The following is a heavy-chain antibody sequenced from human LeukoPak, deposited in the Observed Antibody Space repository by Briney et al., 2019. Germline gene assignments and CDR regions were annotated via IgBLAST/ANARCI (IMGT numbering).Heavy chain of an antibody. Sequence: GGSLRLSCAASGLTFRNYGMHWVRQAPGKGLEWVAIISYDGSNKYYADSVRGRFTISKDNSQNTLYLQMNSLRAEDTAVYYCAKVSRSSGFPPSDYWGQGTLVTVSS. D-gene: IGHD3-22*01. CDR3: AKVSRSSGFPPSDY. CDR1: GLTFRNYG. J-gene: IGHJ4*02. CDR2: ISYDGSNK. V-gene: IGHV3-30*18.